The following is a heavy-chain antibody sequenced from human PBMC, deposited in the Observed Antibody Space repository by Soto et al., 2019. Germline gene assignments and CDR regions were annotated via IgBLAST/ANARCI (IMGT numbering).Heavy chain of an antibody. CDR1: GFTFSDYY. Sequence: QVQLVESGGGLVKPGGSLRLSCAASGFTFSDYYMNWIRQAPGKGQEWVSYISSSSSYTNYADSVEGRFTISRDNAKNSLYLQMNSLRAEDTAVYYCARAKKGGYLDFDYWGQGTLVTVSS. CDR3: ARAKKGGYLDFDY. CDR2: ISSSSSYT. D-gene: IGHD2-21*02. V-gene: IGHV3-11*06. J-gene: IGHJ4*02.